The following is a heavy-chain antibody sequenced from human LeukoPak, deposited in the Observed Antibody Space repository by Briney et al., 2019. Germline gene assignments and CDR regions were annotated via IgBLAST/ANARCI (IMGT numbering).Heavy chain of an antibody. CDR2: IDSSSSYI. CDR1: GFTFSSYT. J-gene: IGHJ4*02. D-gene: IGHD4-17*01. CDR3: ARGSYGDYDY. V-gene: IGHV3-21*01. Sequence: GGSLRLSCAASGFTFSSYTMNWVRQAPGKCVEWVSSIDSSSSYISYADSVKGRFTISRDNAKNSLSLQMNSLRAEDTAVYYCARGSYGDYDYWGQGTLLTVSS.